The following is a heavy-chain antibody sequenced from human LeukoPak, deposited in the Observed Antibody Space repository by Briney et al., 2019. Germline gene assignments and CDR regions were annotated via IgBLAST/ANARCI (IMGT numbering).Heavy chain of an antibody. CDR1: GFTFSSYA. CDR3: AKDRLKSDEYYYDSSGYYSGPGYFDY. J-gene: IGHJ4*02. V-gene: IGHV3-23*01. CDR2: ISGSGGST. Sequence: GGSLRLSCAASGFTFSSYAMSWVRQAPGKGLEWVSAISGSGGSTYYADSVKGRFTISRDNSKNTLYLQMNSLRAEDTAVYYCAKDRLKSDEYYYDSSGYYSGPGYFDYWGQGTLVTVSS. D-gene: IGHD3-22*01.